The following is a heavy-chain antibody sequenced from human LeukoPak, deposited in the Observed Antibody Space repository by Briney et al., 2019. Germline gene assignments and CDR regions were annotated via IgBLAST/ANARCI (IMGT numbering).Heavy chain of an antibody. J-gene: IGHJ4*02. Sequence: GGSLRLSCAASGFTFRTYAMHWVRQAPGKGLDWVAFISYDGSDNDYADSVKGRFTISRDNSKNTLYLQMNSLRAEDTAVYYCARDHPDYWGQGTLVTVSS. CDR3: ARDHPDY. CDR1: GFTFRTYA. CDR2: ISYDGSDN. V-gene: IGHV3-30*04.